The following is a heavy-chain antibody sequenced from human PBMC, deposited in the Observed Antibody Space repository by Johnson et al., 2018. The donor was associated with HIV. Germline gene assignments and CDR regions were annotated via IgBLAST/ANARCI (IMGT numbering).Heavy chain of an antibody. V-gene: IGHV3-30-3*01. J-gene: IGHJ3*02. CDR1: GFTFSSYA. D-gene: IGHD3-22*01. CDR3: AGERNMIVVYDDAFDI. Sequence: QVQLVESGGGVVQPGRSLRLSCAASGFTFSSYAMHWVRQAPGKGLEWVAVISYDGSNKYYADSVKGRFTISRDNSKNTLYLQMNSLRAEDTAVYYCAGERNMIVVYDDAFDIWGQGTMVTVSS. CDR2: ISYDGSNK.